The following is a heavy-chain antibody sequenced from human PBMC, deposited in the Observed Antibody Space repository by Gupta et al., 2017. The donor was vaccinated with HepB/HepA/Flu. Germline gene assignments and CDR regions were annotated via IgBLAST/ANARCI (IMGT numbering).Heavy chain of an antibody. CDR2: IGSDMSV. CDR3: AKDLHFWSAMDG. CDR1: GFTFSGNA. J-gene: IGHJ6*03. Sequence: EVQLLESGGGLVQPGGSLRLSCTASGFTFSGNAMIWVRQAPGRGLEWVSGIGSDMSVHYADPVRGRCIISRDNSKNTMYLQMNTLRAEDTAVYYCAKDLHFWSAMDGGGKGTTVIVSS. D-gene: IGHD3-3*02. V-gene: IGHV3-23*01.